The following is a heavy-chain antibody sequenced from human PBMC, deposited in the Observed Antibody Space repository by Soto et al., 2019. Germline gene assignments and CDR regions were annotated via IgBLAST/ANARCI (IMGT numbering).Heavy chain of an antibody. V-gene: IGHV3-48*02. D-gene: IGHD3-10*01. J-gene: IGHJ6*02. CDR1: GFTFSSYS. CDR3: ARENLLCFGELLTSSYYVMAA. CDR2: ISSSSSTI. Sequence: GGSLRLSCAASGFTFSSYSMNWVRQAPGKGLEWVSYISSSSSTIYYADSVKGRFTISRDNAKNSLYLQMNSLRDEDTAVYYCARENLLCFGELLTSSYYVMAAGAKGPRSPSP.